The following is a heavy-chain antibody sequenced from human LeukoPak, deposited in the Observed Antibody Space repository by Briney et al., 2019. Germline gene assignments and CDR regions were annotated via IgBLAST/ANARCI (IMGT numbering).Heavy chain of an antibody. D-gene: IGHD4-17*01. CDR2: ISSSSSYL. CDR3: AHTVTPRYFQF. CDR1: GFTFSNYS. J-gene: IGHJ1*01. V-gene: IGHV3-21*01. Sequence: GGSLRLSCAASGFTFSNYSMAWVRQAPGKGLKWVSFISSSSSYLYYADSVKGRFTISRDNAKNSLYLQMNSLRTEDTALYYCAHTVTPRYFQFWGQGTLVTVSS.